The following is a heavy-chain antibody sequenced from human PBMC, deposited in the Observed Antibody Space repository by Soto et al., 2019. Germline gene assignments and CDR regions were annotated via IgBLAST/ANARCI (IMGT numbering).Heavy chain of an antibody. V-gene: IGHV1-69*13. Sequence: SVKVSCKASGGTFSSYAISWVRQAPGQGLEWMGGIIPIFGTANYAQKFQGRVTITADESTSTAYMELSSMRSEDTAVYYCARGSGSYPYNWFDPWGQGTLVTVSS. D-gene: IGHD1-26*01. CDR2: IIPIFGTA. J-gene: IGHJ5*02. CDR3: ARGSGSYPYNWFDP. CDR1: GGTFSSYA.